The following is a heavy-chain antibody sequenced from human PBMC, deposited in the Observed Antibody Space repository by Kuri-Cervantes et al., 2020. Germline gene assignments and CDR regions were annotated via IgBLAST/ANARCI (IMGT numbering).Heavy chain of an antibody. CDR1: GGSISSYY. J-gene: IGHJ6*03. CDR3: AREVWAGAYYYGSGSGPRRRHMDV. V-gene: IGHV4-59*12. Sequence: SETLSLTCTVSGGSISSYYGSWIRQPPGKRLEWIGYVYYSGSTSYNPSLKSRVTISVDTSKNQFSLKLSSVTAADTALYYCAREVWAGAYYYGSGSGPRRRHMDVWGKGTTVTVSS. CDR2: VYYSGST. D-gene: IGHD3-10*01.